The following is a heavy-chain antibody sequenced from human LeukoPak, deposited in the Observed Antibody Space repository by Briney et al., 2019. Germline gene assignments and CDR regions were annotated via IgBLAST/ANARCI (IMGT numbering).Heavy chain of an antibody. D-gene: IGHD3-10*01. Sequence: ASVKVSCKASGYSFSYFGISWVRQAPGQGLEWMGWINCYNGNTNYAQKSEGRLTLTTDTATSSVYMELRNLRSDDTAVYYCAGLGSGSYYTSFDYWGQGTLVTVSS. J-gene: IGHJ4*02. CDR2: INCYNGNT. CDR1: GYSFSYFG. V-gene: IGHV1-18*01. CDR3: AGLGSGSYYTSFDY.